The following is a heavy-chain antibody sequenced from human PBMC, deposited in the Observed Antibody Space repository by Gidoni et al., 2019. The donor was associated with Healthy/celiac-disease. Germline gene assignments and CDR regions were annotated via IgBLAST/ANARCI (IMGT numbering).Heavy chain of an antibody. Sequence: EVQLVESGGGLVKTGGYLRLSGAASGFIFSGYSMNWVRQAPGNGLGWVSAISNSCSYIYYADSVKGRFTISRDKDKNSLYLQMNSLRAEDTAVYSCARDMAGIAAAGTLDYWGQGTLVTVAS. D-gene: IGHD6-13*01. CDR1: GFIFSGYS. CDR2: ISNSCSYI. V-gene: IGHV3-21*01. J-gene: IGHJ4*02. CDR3: ARDMAGIAAAGTLDY.